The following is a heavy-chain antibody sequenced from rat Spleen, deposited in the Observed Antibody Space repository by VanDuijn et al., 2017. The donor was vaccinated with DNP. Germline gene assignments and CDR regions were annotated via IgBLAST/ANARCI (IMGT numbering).Heavy chain of an antibody. V-gene: IGHV5-27*01. J-gene: IGHJ3*01. CDR3: ATSPGPNWFAY. D-gene: IGHD1-4*01. Sequence: EVQLVESGGGLVQPGRSLKLSCAASGFTFSDYDMAWVRQAPTKGLEWVAYISPSGGSRPYSPDSVKGRFTISRNDAKSTLYLQMDSLRSEDTATYYCATSPGPNWFAYWGQGTLVTVSS. CDR2: ISPSGGSRP. CDR1: GFTFSDYD.